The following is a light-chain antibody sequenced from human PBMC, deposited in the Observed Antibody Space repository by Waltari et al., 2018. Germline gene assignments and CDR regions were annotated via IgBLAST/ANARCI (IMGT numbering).Light chain of an antibody. V-gene: IGKV1-39*01. CDR1: QTIDTY. Sequence: DMHMTPSPCSLSASLGHRVNMTCWASQTIDTYLTWYRQSPGRAPDLLISSASTLQSGVPSRFSGSGSATDFTLSTDTLQAEDYSTYFCQQRYSRPLFTFGPGTKVYL. J-gene: IGKJ3*01. CDR2: SAS. CDR3: QQRYSRPLFT.